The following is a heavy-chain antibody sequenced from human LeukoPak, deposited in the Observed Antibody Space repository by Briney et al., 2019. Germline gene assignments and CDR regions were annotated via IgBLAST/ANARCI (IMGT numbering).Heavy chain of an antibody. J-gene: IGHJ4*02. CDR2: IYYSGST. CDR3: AREAVTMVRGDPFDY. CDR1: GGSISSSSYY. V-gene: IGHV4-39*07. Sequence: SETLSLTCTVSGGSISSSSYYWGWIRQPPGKGLEWIGSIYYSGSTYYNPSLKSRVTISVDTSKNQFSLKLSSVTAADTAVYYCAREAVTMVRGDPFDYWGQGTLVTVSS. D-gene: IGHD3-10*01.